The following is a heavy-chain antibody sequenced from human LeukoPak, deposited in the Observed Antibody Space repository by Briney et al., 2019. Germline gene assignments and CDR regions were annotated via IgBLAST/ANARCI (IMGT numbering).Heavy chain of an antibody. CDR2: IYYSGST. CDR1: GGSISSYY. CDR3: ARGDIVVVPTN. D-gene: IGHD2-2*01. V-gene: IGHV4-59*08. Sequence: PSGTLSLTCTVSGGSISSYYWSWIRQPPGKGLEWIGYIYYSGSTNYNPSLKSRVTISVDTSKNQFSLKLSSVTAADTAVYYCARGDIVVVPTNWGQGTLVTVSS. J-gene: IGHJ4*02.